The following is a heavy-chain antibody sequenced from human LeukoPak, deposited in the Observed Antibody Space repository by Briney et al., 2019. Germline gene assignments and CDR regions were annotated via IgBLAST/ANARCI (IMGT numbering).Heavy chain of an antibody. J-gene: IGHJ4*02. CDR2: ISAYNGNT. V-gene: IGHV1-18*01. Sequence: ASVKVSCKASGYTFNSYGISWVRQAPGQGLEWMGWISAYNGNTNYAQKLQGRVTMTTDTSTSTAYMELRSLRSDDTAVYYCARVSGTGYSSSWSFFDYWGQGTLVTVSS. CDR3: ARVSGTGYSSSWSFFDY. D-gene: IGHD6-13*01. CDR1: GYTFNSYG.